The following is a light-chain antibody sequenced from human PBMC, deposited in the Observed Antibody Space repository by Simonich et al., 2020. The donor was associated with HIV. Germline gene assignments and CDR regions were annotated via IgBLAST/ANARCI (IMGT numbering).Light chain of an antibody. CDR1: SSDVLSYSL. CDR2: DVS. J-gene: IGLJ3*02. CDR3: CSYAGSSTWV. V-gene: IGLV2-23*02. Sequence: QSALTQPASVSGSPGQSITISCTETSSDVLSYSLVSWYQHHPGKAPKPLIYDVSKRPSGVSNRFSGSLSGNTASLTISGLQAGDEADYYCCSYAGSSTWVFGGGTKLTVL.